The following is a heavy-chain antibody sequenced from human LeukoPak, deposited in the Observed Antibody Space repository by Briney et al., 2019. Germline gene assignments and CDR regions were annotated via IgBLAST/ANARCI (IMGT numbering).Heavy chain of an antibody. J-gene: IGHJ4*02. CDR2: IISSSGNI. CDR1: GXXFSSYT. CDR3: ARGAYYDILPGYYFDY. D-gene: IGHD3-9*01. V-gene: IGHV3-21*01. Sequence: GGSLRLSXXASGXXFSSYTMNWVRQAPEKGLEWVSAIISSSGNIYYAESVKGRFTISRDNAKNSLYLQMNSLRAEDTAVYYCARGAYYDILPGYYFDYWGQGTLVTVSS.